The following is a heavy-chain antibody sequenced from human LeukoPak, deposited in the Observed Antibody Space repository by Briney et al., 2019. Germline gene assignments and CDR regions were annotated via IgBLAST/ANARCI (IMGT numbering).Heavy chain of an antibody. D-gene: IGHD6-13*01. CDR1: GFTFSSYG. Sequence: GGSLRLSCAASGFTFSSYGMHWVRQAPGKGLEWVAFIRDDGSNKLYADSVKGRFTISRDNSKNTLYLQMNSLRAEDMAVYYCAKTYSSSWYFDCWGQGTLVAVSS. V-gene: IGHV3-30*02. CDR3: AKTYSSSWYFDC. J-gene: IGHJ4*02. CDR2: IRDDGSNK.